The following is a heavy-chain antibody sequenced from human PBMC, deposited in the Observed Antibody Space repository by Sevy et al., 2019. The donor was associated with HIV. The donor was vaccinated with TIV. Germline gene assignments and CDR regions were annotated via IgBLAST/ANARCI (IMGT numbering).Heavy chain of an antibody. CDR3: VAEPPSGGHGNYHYGLDL. J-gene: IGHJ6*02. V-gene: IGHV3-30*03. Sequence: GGSLRLSCTVSGFIFGDYDMHWVRQAPCKGLEWVSLILDLRDQTFYGESVKGRSTISRDNAKNTLYLQMSRLRHEDTAVYYCVAEPPSGGHGNYHYGLDLWGQGTTVTVSS. CDR1: GFIFGDYD. D-gene: IGHD3-16*01. CDR2: ILDLRDQT.